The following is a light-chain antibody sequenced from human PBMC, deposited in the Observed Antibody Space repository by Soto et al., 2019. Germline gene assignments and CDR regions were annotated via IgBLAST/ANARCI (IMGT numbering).Light chain of an antibody. V-gene: IGLV2-23*02. Sequence: QSVLTQPASVSGSPGQSITISCTGTSSDVGSYNLVSWYQQHPGKAPKLMIYEVIKRPSGVSNRFSGSKSGNTASLTISGLQAEDEADYYCCSYARSSTLVFGGGTKVTVL. J-gene: IGLJ3*02. CDR2: EVI. CDR3: CSYARSSTLV. CDR1: SSDVGSYNL.